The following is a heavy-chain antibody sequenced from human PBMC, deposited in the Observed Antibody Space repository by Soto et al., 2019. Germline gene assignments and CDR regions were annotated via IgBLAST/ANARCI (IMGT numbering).Heavy chain of an antibody. V-gene: IGHV1-69*08. CDR1: GGTFSSYT. D-gene: IGHD3-10*01. Sequence: QVQLVQSGAEVKKPGSSVKVSCKASGGTFSSYTISWVRQAPGQGLEWMGRIIPILGIANYAQKFQGRVTITADKSTSTAYMELSSLRSEDTAVYCCARDRVTMVRGVIIGAFQHWGQGTLVTVSS. J-gene: IGHJ1*01. CDR2: IIPILGIA. CDR3: ARDRVTMVRGVIIGAFQH.